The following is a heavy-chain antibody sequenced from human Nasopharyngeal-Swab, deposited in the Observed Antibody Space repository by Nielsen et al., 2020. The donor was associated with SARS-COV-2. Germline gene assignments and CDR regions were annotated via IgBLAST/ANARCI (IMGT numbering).Heavy chain of an antibody. V-gene: IGHV3-7*01. D-gene: IGHD3-10*01. Sequence: VRQAPGKGLEWVANIKQDGSEKYNVDSVKGRFTISRDNAKNSLYLQMNSLRAEDTAVYYCARDFYGSGSYYNAYGMDVWGQGTTVTVSS. J-gene: IGHJ6*02. CDR2: IKQDGSEK. CDR3: ARDFYGSGSYYNAYGMDV.